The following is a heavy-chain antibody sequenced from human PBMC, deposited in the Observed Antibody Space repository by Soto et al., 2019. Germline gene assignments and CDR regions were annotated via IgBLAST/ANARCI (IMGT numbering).Heavy chain of an antibody. J-gene: IGHJ4*02. CDR1: GGTFSIYT. CDR2: IIPILGRG. D-gene: IGHD3-10*01. CDR3: ARDDGERGDLDS. Sequence: QVQLVQSGAEVKKPGSSVKVSCKASGGTFSIYTFNWVRQAPGQGLEWMGGIIPILGRGNYAQKFQDRVTIIADESTTTVYMAVSSLRSEDTAVYFCARDDGERGDLDSWGQGTLVTVSS. V-gene: IGHV1-69*16.